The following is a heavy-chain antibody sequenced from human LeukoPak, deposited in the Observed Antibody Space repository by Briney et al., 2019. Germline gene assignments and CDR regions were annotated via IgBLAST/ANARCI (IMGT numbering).Heavy chain of an antibody. J-gene: IGHJ4*02. CDR2: ISGSGGST. D-gene: IGHD6-19*01. Sequence: PGGSLRLSCAASGFTFSSYAMSWVRQAPGKGLEWVSAISGSGGSTYYADSVKGRFTTSGDNSKNTLYLQMNSPRAEDTAVYYCAKAPDNLNGWYYGDYWGQGTLVTVSS. CDR3: AKAPDNLNGWYYGDY. V-gene: IGHV3-23*01. CDR1: GFTFSSYA.